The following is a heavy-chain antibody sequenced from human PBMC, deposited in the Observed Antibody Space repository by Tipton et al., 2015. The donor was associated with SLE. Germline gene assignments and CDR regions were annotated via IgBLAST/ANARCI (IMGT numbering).Heavy chain of an antibody. CDR1: GFTFFTYA. Sequence: SLRLSCAASGFTFFTYAMHWVRQAPGKGLEWVAVISYDGSNKYYADSVKGRFTISRDNSKNTLYVQMNSLRAEDTAVYYCARTAGRSVKLWYFDLWGRGTLVTVSS. J-gene: IGHJ2*01. CDR3: ARTAGRSVKLWYFDL. D-gene: IGHD5-18*01. V-gene: IGHV3-30*04. CDR2: ISYDGSNK.